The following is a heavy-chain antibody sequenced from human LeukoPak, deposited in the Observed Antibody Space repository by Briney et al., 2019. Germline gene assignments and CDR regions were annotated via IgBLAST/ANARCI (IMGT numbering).Heavy chain of an antibody. J-gene: IGHJ6*03. V-gene: IGHV3-48*03. CDR1: GFTFSSYE. CDR3: ARVDIVVVPAAPNFMDV. CDR2: ISSSGSTI. Sequence: GGSLRLSCAASGFTFSSYEMNWVRQAPGKGLEWVSYISSSGSTIYYADSVKGRFTISRDNAKNSLYLQMNSLRAEDTAVYYCARVDIVVVPAAPNFMDVWGKGTTVTISS. D-gene: IGHD2-2*01.